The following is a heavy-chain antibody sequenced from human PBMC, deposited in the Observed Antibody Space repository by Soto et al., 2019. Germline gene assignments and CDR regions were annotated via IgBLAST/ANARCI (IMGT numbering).Heavy chain of an antibody. D-gene: IGHD3-3*01. V-gene: IGHV1-8*01. J-gene: IGHJ6*02. CDR3: ARERRFDFWRKGLDV. Sequence: PSVKVSCKASGYTFTTYDINWVRQAPGQGLEWLGWMYPNSGSTGYAQNFQGRITMTRNISRNTAHMGRSSLHSEDTAVNYCARERRFDFWRKGLDVWGQGTTDTVS. CDR1: GYTFTTYD. CDR2: MYPNSGST.